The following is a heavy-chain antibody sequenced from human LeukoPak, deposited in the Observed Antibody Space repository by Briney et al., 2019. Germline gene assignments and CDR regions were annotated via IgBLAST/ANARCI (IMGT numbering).Heavy chain of an antibody. CDR1: GFTFSSYG. D-gene: IGHD1-26*01. CDR3: AKDLRWELLYAFDI. V-gene: IGHV3-30*18. Sequence: GGSLRLSCAASGFTFSSYGMHWVRQAPGKGLEWVAIISYDGSNKYYADSVKGRFTISRDKSKNTLYLQMNSLRPEDTAVYYCAKDLRWELLYAFDIWGQGTMVTVSS. CDR2: ISYDGSNK. J-gene: IGHJ3*02.